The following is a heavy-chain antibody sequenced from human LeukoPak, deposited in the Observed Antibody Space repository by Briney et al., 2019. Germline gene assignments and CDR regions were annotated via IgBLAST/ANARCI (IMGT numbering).Heavy chain of an antibody. V-gene: IGHV3-15*01. CDR2: IRSKTDGGTT. CDR1: GFTFSDSY. Sequence: GGSLRLSCAASGFTFSDSYMSWIRQAPGKGLEWVGLIRSKTDGGTTDYAAPLKDRFTILRDDSKSTLFLQMNSLKADDTAVYYCATDTATEARHIWGQGTTVTVSS. D-gene: IGHD2-21*02. J-gene: IGHJ3*02. CDR3: ATDTATEARHI.